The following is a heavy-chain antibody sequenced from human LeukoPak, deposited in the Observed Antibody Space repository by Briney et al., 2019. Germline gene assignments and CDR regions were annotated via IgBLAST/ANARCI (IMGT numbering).Heavy chain of an antibody. V-gene: IGHV1-8*01. J-gene: IGHJ4*02. CDR2: MNPNSGNT. Sequence: ASVKVSCTASGYTFTSYDINWVRQATGQGLEWMGWMNPNSGNTGYAQKFQGRVTMTRNTSISTAYMELSSLRSEDTAVYYCARGVTYYDFWSGYYVSESFDYWGQGTLVTVSS. D-gene: IGHD3-3*01. CDR1: GYTFTSYD. CDR3: ARGVTYYDFWSGYYVSESFDY.